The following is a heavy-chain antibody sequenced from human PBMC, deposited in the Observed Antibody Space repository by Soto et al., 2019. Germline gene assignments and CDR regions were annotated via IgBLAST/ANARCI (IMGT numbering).Heavy chain of an antibody. Sequence: PGESLKISCKGSGYSFTSYWIGWVRQMPRKGLEWMGIIYPGDSDTRYSPSFQGQVTISADKSISTAYLQWSSLKAPDTAMYYCARPDTAMVNGAFDIWGQGTMVTVSS. CDR3: ARPDTAMVNGAFDI. V-gene: IGHV5-51*01. J-gene: IGHJ3*02. D-gene: IGHD5-18*01. CDR2: IYPGDSDT. CDR1: GYSFTSYW.